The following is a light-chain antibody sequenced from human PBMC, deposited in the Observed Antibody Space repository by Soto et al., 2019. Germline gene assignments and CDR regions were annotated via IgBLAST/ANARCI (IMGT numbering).Light chain of an antibody. CDR2: HAS. Sequence: DIQMTQSPSTLSASVGDRVTITCRASQSITSWLAWYQQKPGKAPKVLIYHASTLQSGVPSRFSGSGSGSEFTLTISSLQPDDFAEYDCHQYNSYWTFGQGTKVEIK. V-gene: IGKV1-5*01. CDR1: QSITSW. CDR3: HQYNSYWT. J-gene: IGKJ1*01.